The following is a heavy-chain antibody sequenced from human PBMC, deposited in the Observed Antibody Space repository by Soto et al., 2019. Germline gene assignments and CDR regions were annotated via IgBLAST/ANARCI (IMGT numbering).Heavy chain of an antibody. CDR2: IYYSGST. CDR1: AGSISSSSYY. CDR3: ARHTYYDILTGHYYCYGMDV. J-gene: IGHJ6*02. Sequence: PSETLSLTCTVSAGSISSSSYYWGWIRQPPGKGLEWIGSIYYSGSTYYNPSLKSRVTISVDTSKNQFSLKLSSVTAADTAVYYCARHTYYDILTGHYYCYGMDVWGQGTTVS. D-gene: IGHD3-9*01. V-gene: IGHV4-39*01.